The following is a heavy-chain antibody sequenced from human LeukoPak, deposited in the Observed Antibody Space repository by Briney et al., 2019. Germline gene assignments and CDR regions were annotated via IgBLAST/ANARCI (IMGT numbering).Heavy chain of an antibody. CDR1: GGSISSSSYY. D-gene: IGHD6-19*01. V-gene: IGHV4-39*07. J-gene: IGHJ5*02. Sequence: SETLSLTCTVSGGSISSSSYYWGWIRQPPGKGLEWIGSIYYSGSTYYNPSLKSRVTISVDTSKNQFSLKLNSVTAADTAVYFCARSSSAPGYNSGWVDAWGQGALVIVSS. CDR3: ARSSSAPGYNSGWVDA. CDR2: IYYSGST.